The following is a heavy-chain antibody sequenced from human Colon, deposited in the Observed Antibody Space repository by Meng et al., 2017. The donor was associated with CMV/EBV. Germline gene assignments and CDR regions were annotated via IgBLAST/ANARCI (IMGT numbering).Heavy chain of an antibody. Sequence: GESLKISCAASGFTFSSYAMHWVRQAPGKGLEWVASISTSSTYIYYAESLKGRFTISRDNAKNSLHLHISSLSAEDTAVYYCAREVVPPRRMDVWGQGTTVTVSS. CDR2: ISTSSTYI. J-gene: IGHJ6*02. CDR3: AREVVPPRRMDV. D-gene: IGHD2-2*01. V-gene: IGHV3-21*01. CDR1: GFTFSSYA.